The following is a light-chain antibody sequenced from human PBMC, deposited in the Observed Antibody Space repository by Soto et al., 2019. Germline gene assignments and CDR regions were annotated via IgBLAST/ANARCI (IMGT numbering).Light chain of an antibody. Sequence: DIQMTHSPSTLSASVGDRVTITCRASQSISSWLAWYQQKPGKAPKLLIYDASSLESGVPSRLSGSGSGTEFTLTISSLQPDDFATYYCQQYNSYSRTFGQGTKV. CDR1: QSISSW. CDR3: QQYNSYSRT. J-gene: IGKJ1*01. V-gene: IGKV1-5*01. CDR2: DAS.